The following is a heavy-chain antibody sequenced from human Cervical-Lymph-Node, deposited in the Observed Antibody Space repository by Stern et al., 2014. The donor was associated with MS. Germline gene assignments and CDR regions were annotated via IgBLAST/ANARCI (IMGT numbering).Heavy chain of an antibody. D-gene: IGHD5-18*01. CDR2: ISDSGTTI. V-gene: IGHV3-48*02. Sequence: EVQLVESGGDLVQPGGSLRLSCEASGFAVSSSSMNWVRQAPGQGLEWVSYISDSGTTIHYAYSVKGRFTIARDNGKNSLYLQIRSLRDEDTAVYYCASRGNIYGWVYWGQGTLVTVSS. CDR3: ASRGNIYGWVY. J-gene: IGHJ4*02. CDR1: GFAVSSSS.